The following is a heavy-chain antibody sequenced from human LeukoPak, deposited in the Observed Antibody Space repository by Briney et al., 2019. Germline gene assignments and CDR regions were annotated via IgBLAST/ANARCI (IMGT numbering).Heavy chain of an antibody. CDR1: GYTFTSYD. Sequence: ASVKVSCKASGYTFTSYDINWVRQATGQGLEWMGWISTYNGNTYYAQKFQGRVTMTTDTSTRTAYMELRSLKYDDTAVYYCAREVATMINWLDPWGQGTLVTVSA. CDR3: AREVATMINWLDP. D-gene: IGHD5-12*01. V-gene: IGHV1-18*01. J-gene: IGHJ5*02. CDR2: ISTYNGNT.